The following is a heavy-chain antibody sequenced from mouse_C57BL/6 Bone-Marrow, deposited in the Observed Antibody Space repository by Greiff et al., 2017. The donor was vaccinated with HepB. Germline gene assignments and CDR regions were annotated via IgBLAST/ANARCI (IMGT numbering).Heavy chain of an antibody. Sequence: QVQLQQSGPGLVQPSQTLSITCTVSGFSFTSYGVHWVRQSPGKGLEWLGVIWSGGSTDYNAAFISRLSISKDNSKSQVFFKMNRLQADDTAKYYCARWYRYYGSSYYYAMDYWGQGTSVTVSS. CDR3: ARWYRYYGSSYYYAMDY. D-gene: IGHD1-1*01. CDR1: GFSFTSYG. CDR2: IWSGGST. J-gene: IGHJ4*01. V-gene: IGHV2-2*01.